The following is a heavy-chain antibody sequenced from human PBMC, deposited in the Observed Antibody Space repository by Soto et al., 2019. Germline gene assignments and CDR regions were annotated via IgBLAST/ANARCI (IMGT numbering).Heavy chain of an antibody. Sequence: ASVKVSCKASGYTFTGYYMHWVRQAPGQGLEWMGWINPNSGGTNYAQKFQGWVTMTRDTSISTAYMELSRLRSDDTAVYYCARGPPPATRYFDWLYAFDIWGQGTMVTVSS. V-gene: IGHV1-2*04. J-gene: IGHJ3*02. CDR2: INPNSGGT. D-gene: IGHD3-9*01. CDR1: GYTFTGYY. CDR3: ARGPPPATRYFDWLYAFDI.